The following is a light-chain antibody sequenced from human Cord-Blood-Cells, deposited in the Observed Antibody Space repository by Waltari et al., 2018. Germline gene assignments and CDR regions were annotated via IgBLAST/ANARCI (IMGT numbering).Light chain of an antibody. Sequence: HSALIHPASVSGSPGQSLTISCTGTSSDVGGYAYFSSYQQHPGKAPKLIIYDVSTRPSGVSNRFSGSKSGNTASLTISGLQAEDEADYYCSSYTSSSTLVVFGGGTKLTVL. CDR3: SSYTSSSTLVV. CDR2: DVS. CDR1: SSDVGGYAY. V-gene: IGLV2-14*01. J-gene: IGLJ2*01.